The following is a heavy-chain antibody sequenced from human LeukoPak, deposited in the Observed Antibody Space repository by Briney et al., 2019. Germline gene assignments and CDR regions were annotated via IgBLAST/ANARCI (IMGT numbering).Heavy chain of an antibody. CDR1: GGTFSSYA. Sequence: GASVKVSCKASGGTFSSYAISWVRQAPGQGLEWMGGIIPIFGTANYAQKFQGRVTITADESTSTAYMELSSLRSEDTAVYYCARGSRARMGSRYYYYYGMDVWGQGTTVTVSS. D-gene: IGHD6-6*01. V-gene: IGHV1-69*13. CDR3: ARGSRARMGSRYYYYYGMDV. J-gene: IGHJ6*02. CDR2: IIPIFGTA.